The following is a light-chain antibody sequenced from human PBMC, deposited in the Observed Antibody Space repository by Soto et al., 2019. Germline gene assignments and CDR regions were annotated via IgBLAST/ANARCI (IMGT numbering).Light chain of an antibody. CDR3: QQYNDTRT. CDR1: QSIRSW. V-gene: IGKV1-5*03. J-gene: IGKJ1*01. CDR2: KAS. Sequence: DIQMTQSPSTLSASVGDRVTITCRASQSIRSWLAWYQQKPGTAPKLLIYKASTLQSGVPARFSGSGSGTEFTLTISSLQSYDSSTYYCQQYNDTRTFGHEIDVDIK.